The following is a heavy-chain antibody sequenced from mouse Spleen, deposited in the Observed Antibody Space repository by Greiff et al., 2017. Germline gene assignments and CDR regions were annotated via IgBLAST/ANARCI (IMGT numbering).Heavy chain of an antibody. CDR3: ARSPLRTYYFDY. J-gene: IGHJ2*01. Sequence: EVHLVESGGGLVQPGGSLSLSCAASGFTFTDYYMSWVRQPPGKALEWLGFIRNKANGYTTEYSASVKGRFTISRDNSQSILYLQMNALRAEDSATYYCARSPLRTYYFDYWGQGTTLTVSS. CDR1: GFTFTDYY. CDR2: IRNKANGYTT. D-gene: IGHD1-1*01. V-gene: IGHV7-3*01.